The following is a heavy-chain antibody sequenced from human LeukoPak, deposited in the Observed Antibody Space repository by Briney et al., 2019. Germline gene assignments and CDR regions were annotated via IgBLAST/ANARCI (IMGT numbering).Heavy chain of an antibody. J-gene: IGHJ6*03. CDR3: ARRGSAVAAFYYYYMDV. CDR1: GYTFTSYD. CDR2: MNPNSGNT. D-gene: IGHD6-19*01. V-gene: IGHV1-8*01. Sequence: ASVKVSCKASGYTFTSYDINWVRQATGQGLEWMGWMNPNSGNTGYAQKFQGRVNMTRNTSISTAYMELSSLRSEDTAVYYCARRGSAVAAFYYYYMDVWGKGTTVTVSS.